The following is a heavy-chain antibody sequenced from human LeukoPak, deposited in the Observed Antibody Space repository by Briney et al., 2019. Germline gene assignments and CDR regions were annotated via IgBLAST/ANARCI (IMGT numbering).Heavy chain of an antibody. CDR1: GGTFSSYA. CDR3: ARGGPYYDILTGYPFDY. D-gene: IGHD3-9*01. CDR2: IIPIFGTA. V-gene: IGHV1-69*05. Sequence: SVKVSCKASGGTFSSYAISWVRQAPGQGLEWMGGIIPIFGTANYAQKFQGRVTITTDESTSTAYMELSSLRSEDTAVYYCARGGPYYDILTGYPFDYWGQGTLVTVSP. J-gene: IGHJ4*02.